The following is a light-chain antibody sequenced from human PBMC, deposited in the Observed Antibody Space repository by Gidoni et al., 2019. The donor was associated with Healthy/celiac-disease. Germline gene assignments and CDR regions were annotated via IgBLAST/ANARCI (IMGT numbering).Light chain of an antibody. J-gene: IGKJ4*01. CDR2: DAS. CDR1: QDISNY. V-gene: IGKV1-33*01. CDR3: LQYDNLPHT. Sequence: DIQTTQSPSSLSASVGDRVTITCQASQDISNYLNWYQQKPGKAPKLLIYDASNLETGVPSRFSGSGSGTDFTFTISSLQPEDFATYYCLQYDNLPHTFXRXTKLEIK.